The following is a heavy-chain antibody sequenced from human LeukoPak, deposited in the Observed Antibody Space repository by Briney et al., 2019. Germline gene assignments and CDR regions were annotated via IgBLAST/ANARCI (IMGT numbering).Heavy chain of an antibody. CDR2: ISSSGRNI. Sequence: RPGGSLRLSCAASGFTFSNYEVNWVRHSPGKGLEWVSYISSSGRNIYYADSVKGRFTISRDNAKNSLYLQMNSLRAEDTAVYYCARDLVQLWSKDFWGQGTLVTVSS. D-gene: IGHD5-18*01. CDR1: GFTFSNYE. J-gene: IGHJ4*02. V-gene: IGHV3-48*03. CDR3: ARDLVQLWSKDF.